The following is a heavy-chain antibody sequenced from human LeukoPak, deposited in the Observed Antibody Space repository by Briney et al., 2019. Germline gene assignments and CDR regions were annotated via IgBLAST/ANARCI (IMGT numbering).Heavy chain of an antibody. CDR3: AREGAGIAAANWFDP. V-gene: IGHV1-18*01. D-gene: IGHD6-13*01. Sequence: ASVKVSCKASGYTFTSYGISWVRQAPGQGLEWMGWISVYNGNTNYAQKLQGRVTMTTDTSTSTAYMELRSLRSDDTAVYYCAREGAGIAAANWFDPWGQGTLVTVSS. CDR2: ISVYNGNT. J-gene: IGHJ5*02. CDR1: GYTFTSYG.